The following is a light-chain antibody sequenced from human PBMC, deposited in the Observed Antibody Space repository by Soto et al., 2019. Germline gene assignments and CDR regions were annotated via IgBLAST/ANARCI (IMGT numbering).Light chain of an antibody. J-gene: IGKJ3*01. Sequence: EIVMTQSPATLSVSPGERATLSCRASQSVSSNLAWYQHKPGQAPRLLIYGASTRATGIPARFSGSGSGTEFSLTISRLQSEDFAVYYCQHYNYWPFTFGPGTKVDIK. CDR2: GAS. CDR1: QSVSSN. CDR3: QHYNYWPFT. V-gene: IGKV3-15*01.